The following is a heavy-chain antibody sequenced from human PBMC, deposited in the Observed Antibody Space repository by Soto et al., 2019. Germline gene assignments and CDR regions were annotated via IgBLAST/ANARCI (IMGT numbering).Heavy chain of an antibody. J-gene: IGHJ5*02. CDR1: GGSFSGYY. Sequence: SETLSLTCAVYGGSFSGYYWSWIRQPPGKGLEWIGEINHSGSTNYNPSLKSRVTISVDTSKNQFSLKLSSVTAADTAVYYCASREGLSSSPGLNWFDPWGQGTLVTVSS. CDR2: INHSGST. CDR3: ASREGLSSSPGLNWFDP. V-gene: IGHV4-34*01. D-gene: IGHD6-6*01.